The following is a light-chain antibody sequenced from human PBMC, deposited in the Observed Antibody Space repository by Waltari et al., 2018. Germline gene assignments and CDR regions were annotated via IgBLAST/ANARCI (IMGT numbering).Light chain of an antibody. J-gene: IGKJ3*01. CDR3: QQVKSFPST. Sequence: IQLTQPPSSLSASVGDRVTIDCRASQGISSYLAWYQQKPGQAPKLLIYARSSLLYGVPARFSGSGFGTDFTLTISRLQPEDFATYYCQQVKSFPSTFGPGTKVDIK. CDR2: ARS. CDR1: QGISSY. V-gene: IGKV1-9*01.